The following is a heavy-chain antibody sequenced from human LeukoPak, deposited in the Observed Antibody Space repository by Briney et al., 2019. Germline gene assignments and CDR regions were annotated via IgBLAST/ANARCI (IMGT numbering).Heavy chain of an antibody. CDR2: ISYDGSNK. J-gene: IGHJ4*02. D-gene: IGHD3-10*01. V-gene: IGHV3-30*04. CDR1: GFTFSSYA. Sequence: PGGSLRLSCAASGFTFSSYAMHWVRQAPGKGLEWVAVISYDGSNKYYADSVKGRFTISRDNSKNTLYLQMNGLRAEDTAVYYCARDSDYYGSVPRDYWGQGTLVTVSS. CDR3: ARDSDYYGSVPRDY.